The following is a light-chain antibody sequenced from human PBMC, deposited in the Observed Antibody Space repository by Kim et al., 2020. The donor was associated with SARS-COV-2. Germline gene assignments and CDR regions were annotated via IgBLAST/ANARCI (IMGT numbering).Light chain of an antibody. Sequence: PGEGATLSFRATQTIGSHLVWYQQTPGQAPRLLIYDASIRATDIPARFSGSGSGTDFTLTISSVEPEDFAVYYCQHRTNWPQLTFGGGTKVDIK. CDR1: QTIGSH. V-gene: IGKV3-11*01. CDR2: DAS. J-gene: IGKJ4*01. CDR3: QHRTNWPQLT.